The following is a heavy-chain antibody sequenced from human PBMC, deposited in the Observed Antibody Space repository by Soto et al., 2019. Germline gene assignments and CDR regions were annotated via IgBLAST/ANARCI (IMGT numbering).Heavy chain of an antibody. D-gene: IGHD4-4*01. CDR2: IIPIFGTA. Sequence: QVQLVQSGAEVKKPGSSVKVSCKASGGTFSSYAISWVRQAPGQGLEWMGGIIPIFGTANYAQKFQGRVTITADESTSTAYMELSSLRSEDTAVYYCARELFGALDYSNYERSYYGMDVWGQGTTVTVSS. V-gene: IGHV1-69*01. CDR1: GGTFSSYA. CDR3: ARELFGALDYSNYERSYYGMDV. J-gene: IGHJ6*02.